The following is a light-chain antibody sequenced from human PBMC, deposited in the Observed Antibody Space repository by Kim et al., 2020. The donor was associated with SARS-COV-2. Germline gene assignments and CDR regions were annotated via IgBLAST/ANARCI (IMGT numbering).Light chain of an antibody. V-gene: IGLV3-1*01. J-gene: IGLJ7*01. CDR3: QAWDSSTGV. Sequence: SYELTQPPSVSVSPGQTASITCSGDKLGDKYACWYQQKPGQSPVLVIYQDSKRPSGIPERFSGSNSGTTATLTISGTQAMDEADYYCQAWDSSTGVFGGG. CDR1: KLGDKY. CDR2: QDS.